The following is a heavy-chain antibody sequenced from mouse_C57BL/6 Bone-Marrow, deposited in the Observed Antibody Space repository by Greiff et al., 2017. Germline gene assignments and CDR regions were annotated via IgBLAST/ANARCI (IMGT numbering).Heavy chain of an antibody. CDR1: GYTFTDYY. CDR3: ASSNLAWFAY. CDR2: INPNNGGT. V-gene: IGHV1-26*01. J-gene: IGHJ3*01. Sequence: EVQLQQSGPELVKPGASVKISCKASGYTFTDYYMNWVKQSHGKSLEWIGDINPNNGGTSYNQKFKGKATLTVDKSSSTAYMELRSLTSEDSAVYYCASSNLAWFAYWGQGTLVTVSA. D-gene: IGHD2-5*01.